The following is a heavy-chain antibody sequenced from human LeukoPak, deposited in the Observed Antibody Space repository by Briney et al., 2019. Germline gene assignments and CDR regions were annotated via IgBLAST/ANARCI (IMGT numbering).Heavy chain of an antibody. Sequence: ASVKVSCKASGYTFTSFDINWVRQATGQGLEWMGWMNPNSGNTGYAQKFQGRVTMTRNTSISTAYMELSSLRSDDTAVYYCARDWGYNWNDADYWGQGTLVTVSS. V-gene: IGHV1-8*01. CDR3: ARDWGYNWNDADY. CDR1: GYTFTSFD. J-gene: IGHJ4*02. CDR2: MNPNSGNT. D-gene: IGHD1-20*01.